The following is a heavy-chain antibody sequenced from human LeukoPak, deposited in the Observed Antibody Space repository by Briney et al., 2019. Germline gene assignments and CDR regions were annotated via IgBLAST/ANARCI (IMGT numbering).Heavy chain of an antibody. CDR2: IYSGGST. Sequence: GGSLRLSCAASGFTVSSNYMSWVRQAPGKGLEWVSVIYSGGSTYYADSVKGRFTISRDTSKNTLYLQMNSLRAEDTAVYYCAREHYDFWSGSTMDVWGKGTTVTVSS. V-gene: IGHV3-53*01. D-gene: IGHD3-3*01. J-gene: IGHJ6*03. CDR1: GFTVSSNY. CDR3: AREHYDFWSGSTMDV.